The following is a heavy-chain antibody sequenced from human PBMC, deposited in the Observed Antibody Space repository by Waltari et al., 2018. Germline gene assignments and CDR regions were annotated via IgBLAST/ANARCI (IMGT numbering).Heavy chain of an antibody. J-gene: IGHJ4*02. CDR2: GHRNGRT. Sequence: WWSWVRQSPDKGLEWIGQGHRNGRTNYNPSLASRAIVSLDSSMNQFSLRILSATAADTAVYYCARDLGRGLFLDSWGQGTLVTVSP. D-gene: IGHD2-15*01. V-gene: IGHV4-4*02. CDR3: ARDLGRGLFLDS. CDR1: W.